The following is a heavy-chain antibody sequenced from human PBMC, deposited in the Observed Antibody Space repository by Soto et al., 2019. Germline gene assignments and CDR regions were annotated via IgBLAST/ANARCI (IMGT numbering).Heavy chain of an antibody. V-gene: IGHV3-21*01. CDR3: ASGEYYYYYGMDV. J-gene: IGHJ6*02. CDR2: ISSSSSYI. CDR1: GFTCSSYS. Sequence: GGSLRLSCAASGFTCSSYSMNWVRQAPGKGLEWVSSISSSSSYIYYADSVKGRFTISRDNAKNSLYLQMNSLRAEDTAVYYCASGEYYYYYGMDVWGQGTTVTGSS. D-gene: IGHD3-10*01.